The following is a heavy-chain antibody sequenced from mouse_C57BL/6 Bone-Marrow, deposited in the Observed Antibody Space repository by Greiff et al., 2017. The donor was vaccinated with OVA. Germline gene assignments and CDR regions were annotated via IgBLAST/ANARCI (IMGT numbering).Heavy chain of an antibody. V-gene: IGHV1-54*01. CDR2: INPGSGGT. CDR3: ARLSPYYYGSSAYYAMCY. D-gene: IGHD1-1*01. Sequence: QVQLQQSGAELVRPGTSVKVSCKASGYAFTNYLIEWVKQRPGQGLAWIGVINPGSGGTNYNEKFKGKATLTADKSSSTAYMQLSSLTSEDSAVYFCARLSPYYYGSSAYYAMCYWGQGTSGTVSS. CDR1: GYAFTNYL. J-gene: IGHJ4*01.